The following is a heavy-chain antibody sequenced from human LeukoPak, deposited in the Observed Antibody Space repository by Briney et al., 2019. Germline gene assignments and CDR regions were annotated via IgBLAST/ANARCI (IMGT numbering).Heavy chain of an antibody. CDR2: IKQDGSEK. J-gene: IGHJ4*02. Sequence: GGSLRLSCAASGFTFRNYAMHWVRQAPGKGLEWVANIKQDGSEKYYVDSVKGRFTISRDNAKNSLYLQMNSLRAEDTAVYYCARLRWFDYWGQGTLVTVSS. CDR3: ARLRWFDY. V-gene: IGHV3-7*01. CDR1: GFTFRNYA. D-gene: IGHD6-13*01.